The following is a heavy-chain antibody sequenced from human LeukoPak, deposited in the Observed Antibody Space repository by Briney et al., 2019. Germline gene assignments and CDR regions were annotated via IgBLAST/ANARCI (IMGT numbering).Heavy chain of an antibody. J-gene: IGHJ4*02. CDR2: IYHSGST. CDR1: GGSISSSNW. Sequence: SETLSLTCAVSGGSISSSNWWSWVRQPPGKGLEWIGEIYHSGSTNYNPSLKSRVTISVDKSKNQFSLKLSSVTAADTAVYYCARVGDIVVVPAAFDYWGQGTLVTVSS. D-gene: IGHD2-2*01. V-gene: IGHV4-4*02. CDR3: ARVGDIVVVPAAFDY.